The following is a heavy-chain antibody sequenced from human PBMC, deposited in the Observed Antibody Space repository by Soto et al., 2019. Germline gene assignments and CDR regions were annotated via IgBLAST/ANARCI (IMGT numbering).Heavy chain of an antibody. D-gene: IGHD4-17*01. CDR1: GGSISSGGYS. J-gene: IGHJ6*01. CDR2: IYHSGST. V-gene: IGHV4-30-2*01. Sequence: QLQLQESGSGLVKPSQTLSLTCAVSGGSISSGGYSWSWIRQPPGKGLEWIGYIYHSGSTYYNPSLNSRVTMSVDRSKNQFSMKLSSVTAAYTDVYLSATMTSPPGYGDYGDFIYGMDVLGQGDMVT. CDR3: ATMTSPPGYGDYGDFIYGMDV.